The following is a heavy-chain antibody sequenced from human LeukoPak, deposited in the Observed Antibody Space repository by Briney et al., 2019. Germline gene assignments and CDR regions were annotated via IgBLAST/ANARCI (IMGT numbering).Heavy chain of an antibody. V-gene: IGHV4-34*01. CDR1: GASFSGYY. CDR2: INHSGST. J-gene: IGHJ4*02. CDR3: ARVRASVEQLVRRSDAFDY. D-gene: IGHD6-6*01. Sequence: NPSETLSLTCAVYGASFSGYYWSWIRQPPGKGLEWIGGINHSGSTNYNPSLKSRVTISVDTSKNQFSLKLSSVTAADTAVYYCARVRASVEQLVRRSDAFDYWGQGTLVTVSS.